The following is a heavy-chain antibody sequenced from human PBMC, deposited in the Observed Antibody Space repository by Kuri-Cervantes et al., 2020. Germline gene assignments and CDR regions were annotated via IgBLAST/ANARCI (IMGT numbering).Heavy chain of an antibody. V-gene: IGHV4-34*01. Sequence: SETLSLTCAVYGGSFSGYYWSWIRQPPGKGLEWIGEINHSGSTNYNPSLKSRVTISVDTSKHQFSLKLSSVTAADTAVYYCARGHCSGGRCYSSYFDYWGQGTLVTVSS. D-gene: IGHD2-15*01. CDR1: GGSFSGYY. CDR3: ARGHCSGGRCYSSYFDY. CDR2: INHSGST. J-gene: IGHJ4*02.